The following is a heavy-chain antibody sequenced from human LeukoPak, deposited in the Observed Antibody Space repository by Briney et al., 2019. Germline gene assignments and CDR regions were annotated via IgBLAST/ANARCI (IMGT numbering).Heavy chain of an antibody. J-gene: IGHJ4*02. D-gene: IGHD2-8*02. Sequence: GGSLRLSCAASGFTFSNFWMTWVRQPPGKGLEWVATINQDGSDKYYVDSVKGRFTISRDNAKNSLYLQMDSLRAEDTAVYYCARGRAGGDYLGQGTLVTVSS. V-gene: IGHV3-7*05. CDR2: INQDGSDK. CDR1: GFTFSNFW. CDR3: ARGRAGGDY.